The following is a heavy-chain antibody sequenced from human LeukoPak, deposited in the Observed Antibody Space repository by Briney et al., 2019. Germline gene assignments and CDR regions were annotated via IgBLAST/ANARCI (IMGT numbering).Heavy chain of an antibody. CDR3: ARDRDSSGLYGGADL. CDR1: GFPFSDYY. D-gene: IGHD6-19*01. J-gene: IGHJ5*02. CDR2: ISSTNGHT. V-gene: IGHV3-11*06. Sequence: GGSLVLSCAASGFPFSDYYRSWSRRAPGKGLEGVSYISSTNGHTYYADSVNGRFTISRDTAKNLLYLQMNSLRVEDTAIYFCARDRDSSGLYGGADLWGQGVLVTVSS.